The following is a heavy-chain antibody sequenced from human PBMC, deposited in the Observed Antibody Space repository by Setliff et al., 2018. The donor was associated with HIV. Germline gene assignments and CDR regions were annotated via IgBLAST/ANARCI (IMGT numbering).Heavy chain of an antibody. J-gene: IGHJ3*02. V-gene: IGHV4-61*02. D-gene: IGHD6-13*01. CDR2: IYTSGST. CDR1: GGSISSGSYY. CDR3: AGWGGGYSSSSYAFDI. Sequence: PSETLSLTCTVSGGSISSGSYYWSWIRQPAGKGLEWIGRIYTSGSTNYNPSLKSRVTISVDTSKNQFSLKLSSVTAADPAVYYWAGWGGGYSSSSYAFDIWGQGTMVTVSS.